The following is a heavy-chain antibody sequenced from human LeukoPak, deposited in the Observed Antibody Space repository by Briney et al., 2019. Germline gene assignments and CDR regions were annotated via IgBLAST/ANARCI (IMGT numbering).Heavy chain of an antibody. CDR3: ARGVAGNGGYFDY. Sequence: ASVKVSCKASGYTFTSYAMHWVRQAPGQRLEWMGWINAGNGNTKYSQKFQGRVTITRDTSASTAYMELSSLRSEDTAVYYCARGVAGNGGYFDYWGQGTLVTVSS. V-gene: IGHV1-3*01. D-gene: IGHD6-19*01. CDR2: INAGNGNT. J-gene: IGHJ4*02. CDR1: GYTFTSYA.